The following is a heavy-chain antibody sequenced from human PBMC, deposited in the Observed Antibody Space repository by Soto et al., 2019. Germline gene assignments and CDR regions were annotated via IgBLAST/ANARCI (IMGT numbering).Heavy chain of an antibody. CDR1: GYTFTSYY. CDR3: ARGGGIVVVTAPSDH. CDR2: INPSGGYT. Sequence: GASVKVSCKASGYTFTSYYMNWLRQAPGQGLEWLGIINPSGGYTTYAQRFLGRVTMTSDTSTSTVHMELGSLTSEDTAVYYCARGGGIVVVTAPSDHWGQGTPVTVSS. J-gene: IGHJ4*02. D-gene: IGHD2-21*02. V-gene: IGHV1-46*03.